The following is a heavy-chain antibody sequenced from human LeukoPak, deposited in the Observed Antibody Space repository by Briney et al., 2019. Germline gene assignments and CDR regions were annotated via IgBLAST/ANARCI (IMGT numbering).Heavy chain of an antibody. J-gene: IGHJ4*02. CDR1: GFTFSSYA. CDR2: ISYDGSNK. D-gene: IGHD5-18*01. CDR3: AREVDTAMALDY. V-gene: IGHV3-30-3*01. Sequence: PGGSLRLSCAASGFTFSSYAMHWVRQAPGKGLEWVAVISYDGSNKYYADSVKGRFTISRDNSKNTLYLQMNSLRAEDTAVYYCAREVDTAMALDYWGQGTLVTVSS.